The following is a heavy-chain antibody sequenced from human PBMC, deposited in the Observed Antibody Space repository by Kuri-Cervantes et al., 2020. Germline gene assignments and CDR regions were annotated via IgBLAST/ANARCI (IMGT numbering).Heavy chain of an antibody. V-gene: IGHV1-8*01. CDR2: MNPNSGNT. CDR3: ATAGSYYEFVDY. Sequence: ASVKVSCKASGYTFTSYDINWVRQATGQGLEWMGWMNPNSGNTGYAQKFQGRVTMTEGTSTDTAYMELSSLRSEDTAVYYCATAGSYYEFVDYWGQGTLVTVSS. D-gene: IGHD1-26*01. CDR1: GYTFTSYD. J-gene: IGHJ4*02.